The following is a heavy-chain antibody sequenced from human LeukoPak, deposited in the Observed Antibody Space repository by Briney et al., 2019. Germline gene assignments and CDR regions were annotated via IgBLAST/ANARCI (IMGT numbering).Heavy chain of an antibody. D-gene: IGHD6-13*01. V-gene: IGHV4-31*03. CDR2: IYYSGST. J-gene: IGHJ5*02. CDR1: GGSISSGGYY. CDR3: ARGTPPEFPRSSWYRGHWFDP. Sequence: SETLSLTCTVSGGSISSGGYYWSWIRQHPGKGLEWIGYIYYSGSTYYNPSLKSRVTISVDTSKNQFSLKLSSVTAADTAVYYCARGTPPEFPRSSWYRGHWFDPWGQGTLVTVSS.